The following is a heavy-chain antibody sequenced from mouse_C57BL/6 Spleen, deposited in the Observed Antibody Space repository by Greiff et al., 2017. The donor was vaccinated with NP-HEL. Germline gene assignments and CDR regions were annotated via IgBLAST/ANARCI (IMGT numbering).Heavy chain of an antibody. V-gene: IGHV1-80*01. Sequence: VQLQQSGAELVKPGASVKISCKASGYAFSSYWMNWVKQSPGKGLEWLGQIYPGDGATIYNGKFKGKATLTADNSCSTAYMQLSSLTSEDSAVYFCWRWGGLAYWGQGTLVTVSA. CDR2: IYPGDGAT. J-gene: IGHJ3*01. CDR3: WRWGGLAY. D-gene: IGHD2-3*01. CDR1: GYAFSSYW.